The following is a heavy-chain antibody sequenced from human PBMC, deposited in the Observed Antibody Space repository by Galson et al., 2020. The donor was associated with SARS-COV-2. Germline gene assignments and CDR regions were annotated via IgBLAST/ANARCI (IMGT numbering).Heavy chain of an antibody. V-gene: IGHV5-51*01. CDR3: ARPKTIYYDILTGYHPNYFDY. Sequence: GESLKISCKGSGYSFTSYWIGWVRQMPGKGLEWMGIIYPGDSDTRYSPSFQGQVTISADKSISTAYLQWSSLKASDTAMYYCARPKTIYYDILTGYHPNYFDYWGQGTLVTVSS. D-gene: IGHD3-9*01. CDR2: IYPGDSDT. CDR1: GYSFTSYW. J-gene: IGHJ4*02.